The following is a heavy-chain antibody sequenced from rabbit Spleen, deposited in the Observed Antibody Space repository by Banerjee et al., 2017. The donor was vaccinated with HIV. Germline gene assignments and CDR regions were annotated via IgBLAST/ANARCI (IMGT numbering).Heavy chain of an antibody. CDR1: GFSFSSSYY. CDR2: SYGDNSIITS. V-gene: IGHV1S45*01. Sequence: QEQVVESGGGLVQPEGSLTLTCTASGFSFSSSYYMCWVRQAPGKGLEWIACSYGDNSIITSYYASWANGRFTISKTSSTTVTLQLTSLTVADTATYFCARDTGSSFSSYGMDLWGPGTLVTVS. CDR3: ARDTGSSFSSYGMDL. D-gene: IGHD8-1*01. J-gene: IGHJ6*01.